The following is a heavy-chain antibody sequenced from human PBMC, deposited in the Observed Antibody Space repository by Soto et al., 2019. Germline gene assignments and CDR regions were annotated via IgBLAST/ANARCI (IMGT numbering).Heavy chain of an antibody. D-gene: IGHD2-2*01. CDR1: GGSISSYY. CDR3: ARVGVTRDIVVGPAAKDYYYYYMDV. V-gene: IGHV4-59*01. J-gene: IGHJ6*03. Sequence: TSETLSLTCTVSGGSISSYYWSWIRQPPGKGLEWIGYIYYSGSTNYNPSLKSRVTISVDTSKNQFSLKLSSVTAADTAVYYCARVGVTRDIVVGPAAKDYYYYYMDVRGKGTTVTVSS. CDR2: IYYSGST.